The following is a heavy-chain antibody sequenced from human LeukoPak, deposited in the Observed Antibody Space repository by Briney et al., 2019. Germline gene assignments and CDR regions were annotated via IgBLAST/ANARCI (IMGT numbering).Heavy chain of an antibody. CDR1: GFTVSSNY. D-gene: IGHD3-22*01. Sequence: GGSLRLSCAASGFTVSSNYMSWVRQAPGKGLEWVSSISGGGGSTNSADSVKGRFTISRDNSKNTLYLQMNSLRAEDTAVYYCAKSSYYDSSGYYREYYFDHWGQGTLVTVSS. V-gene: IGHV3-23*01. J-gene: IGHJ4*02. CDR3: AKSSYYDSSGYYREYYFDH. CDR2: ISGGGGST.